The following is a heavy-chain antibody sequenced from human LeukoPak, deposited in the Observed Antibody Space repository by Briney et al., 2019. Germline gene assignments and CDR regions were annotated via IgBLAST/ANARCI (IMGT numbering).Heavy chain of an antibody. CDR1: GFTFSSYA. CDR3: STWNYVEY. CDR2: ISNSGGDT. D-gene: IGHD2-2*01. Sequence: GGSLRLSCAASGFTFSSYATSWVRQAPGEGLEWVSAISNSGGDTSYSDSVKGRFTISRDNSKSTLYLQMNSLRAEDTAIYYCSTWNYVEYWGQGTLVTVSS. J-gene: IGHJ4*02. V-gene: IGHV3-23*01.